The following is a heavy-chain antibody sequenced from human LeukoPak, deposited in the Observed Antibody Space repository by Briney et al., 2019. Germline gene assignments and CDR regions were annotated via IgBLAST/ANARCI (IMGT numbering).Heavy chain of an antibody. CDR2: IYSGGTT. V-gene: IGHV3-53*01. J-gene: IGHJ5*02. CDR3: ARGPGVAPLWFDP. Sequence: GGSLRLSCAASGLTVGSNYMSWVRQAPGKGLEWVSVIYSGGTTYYADSVKGRFTISRDNSKNTLYLQMNSLRAEDTAVYHCARGPGVAPLWFDPWGQGTLVTVSS. CDR1: GLTVGSNY. D-gene: IGHD2-15*01.